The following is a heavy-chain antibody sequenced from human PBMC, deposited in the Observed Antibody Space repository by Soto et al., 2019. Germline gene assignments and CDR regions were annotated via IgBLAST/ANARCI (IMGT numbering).Heavy chain of an antibody. Sequence: GGSLSLSCAASGFSFSTYAMIWVRQAPGKGLEWVSVITGSGGSTYYADSVKGRFTISRDTSKNTLFLQMNSLRAEDTAVYYCAKDRYGDYGGIDYWGQGTMVTVSS. V-gene: IGHV3-23*01. CDR2: ITGSGGST. D-gene: IGHD4-17*01. J-gene: IGHJ4*02. CDR3: AKDRYGDYGGIDY. CDR1: GFSFSTYA.